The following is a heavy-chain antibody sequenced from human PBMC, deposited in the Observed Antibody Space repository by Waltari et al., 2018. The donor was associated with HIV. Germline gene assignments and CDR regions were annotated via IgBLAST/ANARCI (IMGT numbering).Heavy chain of an antibody. J-gene: IGHJ4*02. CDR1: DYSITSGYY. Sequence: QVQLQESGPGLVKPSETLSLTCSVSDYSITSGYYWGWIRQSPGRGLEWIGSISHSGTTVYSPSLKSRITLFSNTSKNQFFLKLTSATAADTAVYYCASTYYDLLEGWYFDFWGQGRLVTVSS. CDR2: ISHSGTT. V-gene: IGHV4-38-2*02. D-gene: IGHD3-3*01. CDR3: ASTYYDLLEGWYFDF.